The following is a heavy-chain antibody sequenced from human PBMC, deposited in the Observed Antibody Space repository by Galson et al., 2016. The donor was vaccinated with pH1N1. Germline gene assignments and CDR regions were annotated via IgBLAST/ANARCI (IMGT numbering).Heavy chain of an antibody. CDR3: ARHSTSGFPGIEVAARRRPFDI. CDR1: GGSFSGHY. Sequence: TLSLTCALYGGSFSGHYWSWIRQSPGKGLEWIGEISHSGRSDYNPSLVGRVTVSIDTSMNQFSLNLMSVAAADTAVYYCARHSTSGFPGIEVAARRRPFDIWGPGTMVIVSS. V-gene: IGHV4-34*01. D-gene: IGHD6-19*01. CDR2: ISHSGRS. J-gene: IGHJ3*02.